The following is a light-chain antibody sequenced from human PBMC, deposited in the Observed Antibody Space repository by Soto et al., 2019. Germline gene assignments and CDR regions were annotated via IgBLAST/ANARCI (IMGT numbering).Light chain of an antibody. CDR1: QTINNY. V-gene: IGKV1-39*01. Sequence: IEMTRSPSSLSASVGDIGTITCRTRQTINNYLNWYQQKPGEAPKLLIYASSTLHSGVSSRFSGSGSGTDFTLTVSSLQPEDSATYYCQQSYTSRITFGLGTRLEIK. CDR3: QQSYTSRIT. CDR2: ASS. J-gene: IGKJ5*01.